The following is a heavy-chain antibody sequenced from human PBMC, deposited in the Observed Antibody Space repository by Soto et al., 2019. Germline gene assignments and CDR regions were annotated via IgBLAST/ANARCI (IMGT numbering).Heavy chain of an antibody. CDR1: GGTFSNFA. V-gene: IGHV1-69*01. Sequence: QVQLVQSGAEVKKPGSSVRVSCKASGGTFSNFAISWVRQAPGQGVEWVGGIIPSFGTANYAQQFQGDVTITEAGSTSKAYLELNRLTSEDTAVYYCAREEVAACRGESCYAYNWGRGHFYFYGMDVWGQGTSVTVS. CDR2: IIPSFGTA. J-gene: IGHJ6*02. D-gene: IGHD2-15*01. CDR3: AREEVAACRGESCYAYNWGRGHFYFYGMDV.